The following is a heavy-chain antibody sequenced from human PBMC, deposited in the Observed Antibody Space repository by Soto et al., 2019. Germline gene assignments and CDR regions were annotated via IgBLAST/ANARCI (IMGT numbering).Heavy chain of an antibody. Sequence: QEQLVQSGAEVKKPGASVKVSCKASGYTFTGYYMHWVRQAAGQGLEWMGWINPNSGGTNYAQKFQGRVTMTRDTSISTAYMELSRLRSDDTAVYYCARWPCSSIAGGDGMDGWGQGTTVTVSS. CDR1: GYTFTGYY. V-gene: IGHV1-2*02. CDR3: ARWPCSSIAGGDGMDG. D-gene: IGHD6-6*01. J-gene: IGHJ6*02. CDR2: INPNSGGT.